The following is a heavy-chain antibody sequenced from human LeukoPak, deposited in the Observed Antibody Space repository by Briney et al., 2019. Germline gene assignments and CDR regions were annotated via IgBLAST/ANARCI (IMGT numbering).Heavy chain of an antibody. CDR3: AKGYRSSWYYFDY. D-gene: IGHD6-13*01. CDR1: GFTFSSYA. J-gene: IGHJ4*02. V-gene: IGHV3-23*01. Sequence: GGSLRLSCAASGFTFSSYAMSWVRRAPGKGLEWVSATSGSGGSTYYADSVKGRFTISRDNSKNTLYLQMNSLRAEDTAVYYCAKGYRSSWYYFDYWGQGTLVTVSS. CDR2: TSGSGGST.